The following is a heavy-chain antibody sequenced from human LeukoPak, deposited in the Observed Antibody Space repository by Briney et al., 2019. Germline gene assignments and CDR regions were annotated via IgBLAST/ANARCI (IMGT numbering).Heavy chain of an antibody. J-gene: IGHJ4*02. CDR2: IDPSDSET. V-gene: IGHV5-51*01. D-gene: IGHD5-18*01. CDR1: GYSFTTYW. Sequence: GESLTISCKASGYSFTTYWIGWVRQMPEKGPEWMGIIDPSDSETRYTPTFQGQVTISADKSLTTAYLQWSSLKASDTAMYYCARQTAMGRSGDYWGQGTLVTVSS. CDR3: ARQTAMGRSGDY.